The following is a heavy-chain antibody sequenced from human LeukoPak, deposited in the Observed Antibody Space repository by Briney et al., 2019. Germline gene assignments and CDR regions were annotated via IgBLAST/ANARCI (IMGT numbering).Heavy chain of an antibody. V-gene: IGHV1-46*01. J-gene: IGHJ3*02. CDR3: AREQAVAGTYYDAFDI. D-gene: IGHD6-19*01. CDR2: INPSGGST. Sequence: ASVKVSCKASGYTFTSYDINWVRQATGQGLEWMGIINPSGGSTSYAQKFQGRVTMTRDTSTSTVYMELSSLRSEDTAVYYCAREQAVAGTYYDAFDIWGQGTMVTVSS. CDR1: GYTFTSYD.